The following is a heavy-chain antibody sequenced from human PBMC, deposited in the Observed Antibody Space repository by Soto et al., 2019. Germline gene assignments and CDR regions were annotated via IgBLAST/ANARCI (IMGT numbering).Heavy chain of an antibody. CDR2: IYYSGST. D-gene: IGHD3-3*01. Sequence: SETLSHTCTVSGGSISSSSYYWGWIRQPPGKGLEWIGSIYYSGSTYYNPSLKSRVTISVDTSKNQFSLKLSSVTAADTAVYYCASKVRAGRFLEWLGNNWFDPWGQGTLVTVSS. V-gene: IGHV4-39*01. CDR3: ASKVRAGRFLEWLGNNWFDP. J-gene: IGHJ5*02. CDR1: GGSISSSSYY.